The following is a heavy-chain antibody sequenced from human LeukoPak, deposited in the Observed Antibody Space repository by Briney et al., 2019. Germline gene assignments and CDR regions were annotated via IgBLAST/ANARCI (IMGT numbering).Heavy chain of an antibody. V-gene: IGHV4-59*01. J-gene: IGHJ3*02. CDR2: TYYSGST. CDR3: ARAHAYYDSSGYYYGSAFDI. CDR1: GGSISSYY. D-gene: IGHD3-22*01. Sequence: SETLSLTCTASGGSISSYYWSWLRQPPGKGLEWIGYTYYSGSTNYNPSLKSRVTISVDTSKNQFSLKLSSVTAADTAVYYCARAHAYYDSSGYYYGSAFDIWGQGTMVTVSS.